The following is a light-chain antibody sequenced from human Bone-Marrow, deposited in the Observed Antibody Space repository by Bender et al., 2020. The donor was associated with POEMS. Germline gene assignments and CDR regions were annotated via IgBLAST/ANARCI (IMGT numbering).Light chain of an antibody. CDR3: SSYSGRNIWL. CDR2: DVF. Sequence: QSALTQPPSASGSPGQSVTISCTGTSSDVGQYNYVSWYQQHPGKAPKLLIYDVFNRPSGVSDRFSGSKSGNTASLTVSGLQPEDEADYYCSSYSGRNIWLFGGGTRLAVL. CDR1: SSDVGQYNY. J-gene: IGLJ3*02. V-gene: IGLV2-8*01.